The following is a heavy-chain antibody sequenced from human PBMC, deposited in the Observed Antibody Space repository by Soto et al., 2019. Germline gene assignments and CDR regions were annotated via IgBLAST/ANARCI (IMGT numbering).Heavy chain of an antibody. CDR1: GFTFSSYG. Sequence: GGSLRLSCAASGFTFSSYGMHWVRQAPGKGLEWVAVISYDGSNKYYAGSVKGRFTISRDNSKNTLYLQMNSLRAEDTAVYYCAKDGAVLLWFGESSNYYYYGMDVWGQGTTVTVSS. V-gene: IGHV3-30*18. CDR2: ISYDGSNK. J-gene: IGHJ6*02. D-gene: IGHD3-10*01. CDR3: AKDGAVLLWFGESSNYYYYGMDV.